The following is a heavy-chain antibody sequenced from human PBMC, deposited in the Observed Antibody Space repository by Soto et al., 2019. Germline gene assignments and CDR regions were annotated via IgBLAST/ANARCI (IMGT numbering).Heavy chain of an antibody. V-gene: IGHV3-23*01. Sequence: GGSLRLSCAASGFTFSSFAMSWVRQAPGKGLEWVSTVRASDETTSYADSVKGRFTVSRDNSNSTLFLHMNSLRVEDTALYYCAKVSYRSWYFDNWGQGTLVTVSS. J-gene: IGHJ4*02. D-gene: IGHD6-13*01. CDR2: VRASDETT. CDR3: AKVSYRSWYFDN. CDR1: GFTFSSFA.